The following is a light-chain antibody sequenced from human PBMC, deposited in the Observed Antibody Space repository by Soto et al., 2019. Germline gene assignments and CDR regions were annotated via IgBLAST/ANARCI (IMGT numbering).Light chain of an antibody. CDR1: SSDVGFYNL. J-gene: IGLJ2*01. CDR3: CSYATSDTLL. CDR2: AGT. Sequence: QSALTQPASVSGSPGQSITISCTGTSSDVGFYNLVSWYHQYPGKAPKLILYAGTKRPSGLSTRFSGSMSGSTVSLTISGLQAEDEGNYYCCSYATSDTLLFGGGTQLTVL. V-gene: IGLV2-23*01.